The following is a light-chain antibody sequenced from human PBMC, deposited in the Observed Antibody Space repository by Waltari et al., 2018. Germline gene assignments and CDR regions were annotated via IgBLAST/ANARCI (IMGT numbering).Light chain of an antibody. J-gene: IGLJ3*02. CDR1: SNDVGAYNH. V-gene: IGLV2-14*03. Sequence: QSALTQPASVSGSPGQSITISCTGTSNDVGAYNHVSWYQHHPGKAPKLLLFDVNARPSGVSNRFSGSKSGNTASLTISGLQAEDEADYYCNSYTSSSTWVFGGGTKLTVL. CDR2: DVN. CDR3: NSYTSSSTWV.